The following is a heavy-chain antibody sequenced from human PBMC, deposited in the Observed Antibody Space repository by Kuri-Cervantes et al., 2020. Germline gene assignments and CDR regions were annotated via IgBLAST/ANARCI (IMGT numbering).Heavy chain of an antibody. CDR3: ARSKDRLGYGWFDP. J-gene: IGHJ5*02. CDR1: GYTFSRYD. V-gene: IGHV1-8*01. Sequence: ASVKVSCKASGYTFSRYDINWVRQATGQGLEWMGWMNPNSGNTGYAQKFQGRVTMTRSTSISTAYMELSSLRSEDTAVYYCARSKDRLGYGWFDPWGQGTLVTVSS. CDR2: MNPNSGNT. D-gene: IGHD5-12*01.